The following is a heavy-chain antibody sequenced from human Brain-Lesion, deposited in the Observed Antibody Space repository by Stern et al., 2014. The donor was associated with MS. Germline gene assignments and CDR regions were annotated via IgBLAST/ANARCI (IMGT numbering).Heavy chain of an antibody. CDR3: ARGERWFDS. J-gene: IGHJ5*01. V-gene: IGHV3-74*01. Sequence: VPLVESGGGLVQPGGSLRLSCAASGFTFSNYWLHWVRQAPGQGLVWVARVNNDGRRTSYADSVKGRFTMSRDNAKNTLYLQMNSLRVEDTAIYYCARGERWFDSWGQGTLVTVSS. CDR2: VNNDGRRT. CDR1: GFTFSNYW.